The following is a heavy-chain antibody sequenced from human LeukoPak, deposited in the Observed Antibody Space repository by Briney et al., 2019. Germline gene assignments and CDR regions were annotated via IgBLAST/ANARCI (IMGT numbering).Heavy chain of an antibody. CDR3: ARGRYSYGRVNDAFDI. J-gene: IGHJ3*02. V-gene: IGHV1-8*01. D-gene: IGHD5-18*01. CDR2: MNPNSGNT. CDR1: GYTFTSYD. Sequence: VASVKVSCKASGYTFTSYDINWVRQATGQGLEWMGWMNPNSGNTGYAQKFQGRVTMTRNTSISTAYMELSSLRSEDTAVYYCARGRYSYGRVNDAFDIWGQGTMVTASS.